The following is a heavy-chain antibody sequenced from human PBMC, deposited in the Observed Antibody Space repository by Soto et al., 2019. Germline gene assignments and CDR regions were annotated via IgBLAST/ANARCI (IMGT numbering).Heavy chain of an antibody. CDR3: AKVEYSSSWYPINYFDY. J-gene: IGHJ4*02. CDR2: ISGSGGST. D-gene: IGHD6-13*01. V-gene: IGHV3-23*01. CDR1: GFTFSSYA. Sequence: GGSLRLSCAASGFTFSSYAMSWVRQAPGKGLEWVSAISGSGGSTYYADSVKGRFTISRDNSKNTLYLQMNSLRAEDTAVYYCAKVEYSSSWYPINYFDYWGQGTLVTVSS.